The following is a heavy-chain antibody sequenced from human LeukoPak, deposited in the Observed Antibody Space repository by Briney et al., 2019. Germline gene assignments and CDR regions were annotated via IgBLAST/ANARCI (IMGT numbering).Heavy chain of an antibody. V-gene: IGHV4-4*07. CDR2: IYTSGST. CDR3: ARGLVGSGLTYYFDY. D-gene: IGHD6-19*01. J-gene: IGHJ4*02. Sequence: TSETLSPTCTVSGGSISSYYWSWIRQPAGKGLEWIGRIYTSGSTNYNPPLKSRLTMSVDTSKNQFSLKLNSVTAADTAVYYCARGLVGSGLTYYFDYWGQGTLVTVSS. CDR1: GGSISSYY.